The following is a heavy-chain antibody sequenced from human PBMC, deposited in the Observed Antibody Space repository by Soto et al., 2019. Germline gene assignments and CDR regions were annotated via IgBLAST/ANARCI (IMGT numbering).Heavy chain of an antibody. CDR1: GYTFTGYY. J-gene: IGHJ6*02. D-gene: IGHD6-13*01. V-gene: IGHV1-2*04. Sequence: ASVKVSCKASGYTFTGYYMYWVRQAPGQGLEWMGWINPNSGGTNYAQKFQGWVTMTRDTSISTAYMELSRLRSDDTAVYYCARGGQAAAGPYYYYGMDVWGQGTTVTVSS. CDR2: INPNSGGT. CDR3: ARGGQAAAGPYYYYGMDV.